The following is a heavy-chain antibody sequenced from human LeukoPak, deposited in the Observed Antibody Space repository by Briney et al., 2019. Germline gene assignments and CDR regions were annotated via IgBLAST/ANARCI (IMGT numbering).Heavy chain of an antibody. CDR1: GGSISSYY. J-gene: IGHJ6*02. Sequence: SETLSLTCTVSGGSISSYYWSWIRQPPGKGLEWIGYIYYSGTTNYNPSLKSRVTISVDTSKNQFSLKLNSVTAAATAVYYCARDRITMVRGALRYYGMDVWGQGTTVTVSS. D-gene: IGHD3-10*01. V-gene: IGHV4-59*01. CDR2: IYYSGTT. CDR3: ARDRITMVRGALRYYGMDV.